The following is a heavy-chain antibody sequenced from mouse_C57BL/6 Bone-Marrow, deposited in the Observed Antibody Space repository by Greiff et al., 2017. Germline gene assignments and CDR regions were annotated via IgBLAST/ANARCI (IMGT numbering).Heavy chain of an antibody. CDR2: IHPNSGST. CDR3: ARGRGYGSRFDY. J-gene: IGHJ2*01. V-gene: IGHV1-64*01. CDR1: GYTFTSYW. Sequence: QVQLQQPGAELVKPGASVKLSCKASGYTFTSYWMHWVKQRPGQGLEWIGMIHPNSGSTNYNEKFKSKATLTVDKSSSTAYMQLSSLTSEDSAVYYCARGRGYGSRFDYWGQGTTLTVSS. D-gene: IGHD1-1*01.